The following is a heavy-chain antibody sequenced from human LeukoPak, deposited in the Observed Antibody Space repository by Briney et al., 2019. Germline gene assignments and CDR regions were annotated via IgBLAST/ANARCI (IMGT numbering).Heavy chain of an antibody. D-gene: IGHD5-18*01. V-gene: IGHV1-8*03. CDR3: ARGVDTAMVSRMVLDY. J-gene: IGHJ4*02. CDR2: MNPNSGNT. Sequence: ASVKVSCKASGYTFTSYDINWVRQATGQGLEWMGWMNPNSGNTGYAQKFQGRVTITRNTSISTAYMELSSLRSEDTAVYYCARGVDTAMVSRMVLDYWGQGTLVTVSS. CDR1: GYTFTSYD.